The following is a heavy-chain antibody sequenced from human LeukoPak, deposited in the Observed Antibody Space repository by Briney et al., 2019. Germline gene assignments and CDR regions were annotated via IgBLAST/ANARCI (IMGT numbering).Heavy chain of an antibody. CDR1: GFTFSSYW. CDR2: INSDGSST. CDR3: ASGNTAMAHDAFDI. J-gene: IGHJ3*02. Sequence: PGGSLRLSCAASGFTFSSYWMHWVRQAPGKGLVWVSRINSDGSSTSYADSVKGRFTISRDNAKNTLYLQMNSLRAEDTAVYYCASGNTAMAHDAFDIWGQGTMVTVSS. V-gene: IGHV3-74*01. D-gene: IGHD5-18*01.